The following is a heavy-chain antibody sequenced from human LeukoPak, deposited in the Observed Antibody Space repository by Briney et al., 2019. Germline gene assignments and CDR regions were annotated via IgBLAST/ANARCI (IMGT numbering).Heavy chain of an antibody. J-gene: IGHJ6*02. CDR2: IKQDGSEK. D-gene: IGHD3-10*01. Sequence: PGGSLRLSCAASGFTFSSYWMSWVRQAPGKGLEWVANIKQDGSEKYYVDSVKGRFTISRDNAKNSLYLQMNSLRAEHTAVYYCARVLGELNYYYYGMDAWGQGTTVTVSS. CDR1: GFTFSSYW. V-gene: IGHV3-7*01. CDR3: ARVLGELNYYYYGMDA.